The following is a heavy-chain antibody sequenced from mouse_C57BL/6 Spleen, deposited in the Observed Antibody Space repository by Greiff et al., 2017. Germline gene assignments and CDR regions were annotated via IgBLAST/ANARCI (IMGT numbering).Heavy chain of an antibody. D-gene: IGHD1-1*01. CDR2: INPSNGGT. Sequence: QVQLQQPGTELVKPGASVKLSCKASGYTFTSYWMHWVKQRPGQGLEWIGNINPSNGGTNYNEKFKSKATLTVEKSSSTAYMQLSSLTSEDSAVYYCARGNYGSQYLYYYAMDYWGQGTSVTVSS. V-gene: IGHV1-53*01. J-gene: IGHJ4*01. CDR3: ARGNYGSQYLYYYAMDY. CDR1: GYTFTSYW.